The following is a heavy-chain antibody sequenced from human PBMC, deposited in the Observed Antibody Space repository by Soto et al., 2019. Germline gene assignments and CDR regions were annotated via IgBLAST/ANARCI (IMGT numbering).Heavy chain of an antibody. CDR1: GFTFSSYS. V-gene: IGHV3-21*01. CDR3: ARDRKSYYDSSGYYAPCMDV. CDR2: ISSSSSYI. Sequence: GGSLRLSCAASGFTFSSYSMNWVRQAPGKGLEWVSSISSSSSYIYYADSVKGRFTISRDNAKNSLYLQMNSLRAEDTAVYYCARDRKSYYDSSGYYAPCMDVWGQGTTVTVSS. D-gene: IGHD3-22*01. J-gene: IGHJ6*02.